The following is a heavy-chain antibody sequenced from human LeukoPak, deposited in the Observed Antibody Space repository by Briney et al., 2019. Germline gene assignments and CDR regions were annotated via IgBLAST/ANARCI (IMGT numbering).Heavy chain of an antibody. Sequence: GGSLRLSCAASGFTFSSYGMHWVRQAPGKGLEWVTFIRHDGRNKYYADSLKGRFTISRDNAKNSLYLQMNSLRAEDTAVYYCARDVTVYYYDSSGPDYWGQGTLVTVSS. CDR3: ARDVTVYYYDSSGPDY. CDR2: IRHDGRNK. CDR1: GFTFSSYG. J-gene: IGHJ4*02. D-gene: IGHD3-22*01. V-gene: IGHV3-30*02.